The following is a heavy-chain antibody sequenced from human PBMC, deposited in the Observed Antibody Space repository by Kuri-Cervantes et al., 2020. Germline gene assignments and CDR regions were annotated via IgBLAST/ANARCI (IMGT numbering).Heavy chain of an antibody. J-gene: IGHJ4*02. CDR3: ARVLGYYDSSGPFDY. CDR1: GFMFSSYG. D-gene: IGHD3-22*01. Sequence: GESLKISCAASGFMFSSYGMHWVRQAPGKGLEWVAVISYDGSNKYYADSVKGRFTISRDNSKNTLYLQMNSLRAEDTAVYYCARVLGYYDSSGPFDYWGQGTLVIVSS. V-gene: IGHV3-30*19. CDR2: ISYDGSNK.